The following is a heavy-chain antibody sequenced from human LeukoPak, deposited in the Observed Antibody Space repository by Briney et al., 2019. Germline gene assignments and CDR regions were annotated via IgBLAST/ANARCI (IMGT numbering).Heavy chain of an antibody. CDR3: ARSDGYGDYADNWFDP. Sequence: LVKVSCKASGGTFSSYAISWVRQAPGQGLEWMGGIIPIFGTANYAQKFQGRVTITADESTSTAYMELSSLRSEDTAVYYCARSDGYGDYADNWFDPWGQGTLVTVSS. V-gene: IGHV1-69*13. D-gene: IGHD4-17*01. J-gene: IGHJ5*02. CDR1: GGTFSSYA. CDR2: IIPIFGTA.